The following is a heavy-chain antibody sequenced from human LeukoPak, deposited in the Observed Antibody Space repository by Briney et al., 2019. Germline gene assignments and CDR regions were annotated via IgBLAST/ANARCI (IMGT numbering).Heavy chain of an antibody. CDR1: GFSLSSYS. J-gene: IGHJ6*03. V-gene: IGHV3-48*01. Sequence: PGGSLRLSCAASGFSLSSYSFNWVRQAPGKGLEWVSYISSRNTSIYYSDSVKGRFTISRDNARNSPYLQMNSLRAEDTAVYYCARDPSSSPPYYFYYYYMDVWGKGTTVTVSS. CDR3: ARDPSSSPPYYFYYYYMDV. CDR2: ISSRNTSI. D-gene: IGHD6-6*01.